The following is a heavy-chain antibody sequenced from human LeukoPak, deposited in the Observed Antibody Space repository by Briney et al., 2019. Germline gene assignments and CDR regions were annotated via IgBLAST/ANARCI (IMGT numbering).Heavy chain of an antibody. V-gene: IGHV4-39*02. J-gene: IGHJ4*02. D-gene: IGHD1-1*01. CDR3: ARDGPWKSDC. CDR2: ICSGGNT. CDR1: GGSVSSSYY. Sequence: SETLSLTCTVSGGSVSSSYYWGWIRQPPGKGLEWIGSICSGGNTCYNPSLQSRVTISADSSKNRFFLQLTSVTAADTAVYFCARDGPWKSDCWGQGTLVTVSS.